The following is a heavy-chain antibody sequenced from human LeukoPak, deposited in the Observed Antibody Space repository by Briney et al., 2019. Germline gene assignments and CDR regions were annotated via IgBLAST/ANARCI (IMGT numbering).Heavy chain of an antibody. CDR2: INHSGST. D-gene: IGHD3-22*01. J-gene: IGHJ4*02. CDR1: GGSFSGYY. CDR3: ASLTMIVVP. V-gene: IGHV4-34*01. Sequence: PSETLSLTCAVYGGSFSGYYWSWIRQPPGKGLEWIGEINHSGSTNYNPSLKSRVTKSVDTSKNQFSLKLSSVTAADTAVYYCASLTMIVVPWGQGTLVTVSS.